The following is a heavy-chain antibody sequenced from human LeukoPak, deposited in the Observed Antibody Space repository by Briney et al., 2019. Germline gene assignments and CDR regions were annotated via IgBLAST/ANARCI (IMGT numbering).Heavy chain of an antibody. D-gene: IGHD3-22*01. CDR1: GFTLNSYG. Sequence: GGSLRLSCTASGFTLNSYGMHWVRQAPGKGLEWVAFIRSDGINKYYVDSVKGRFTISRDNAKNTLNLQMNSLRAEDTAVYYCGREGHYDSRGPDYWGQGTLVTVSS. CDR3: GREGHYDSRGPDY. V-gene: IGHV3-30*02. CDR2: IRSDGINK. J-gene: IGHJ4*02.